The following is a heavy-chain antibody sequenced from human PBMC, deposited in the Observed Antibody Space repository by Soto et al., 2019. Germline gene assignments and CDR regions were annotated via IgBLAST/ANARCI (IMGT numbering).Heavy chain of an antibody. V-gene: IGHV4-4*02. CDR2: IYHRGST. CDR3: ARYSSPRFDY. J-gene: IGHJ4*02. Sequence: QVQLQESGPGRVKPSGTLSLTCAVSGGSISSSNWWSWVREPPGKGLEWIGEIYHRGSTNYNPSLKRRVTISVDKSKNQFSLNLSSVTAADTAVYYCARYSSPRFDYWGQGTLVTVSP. CDR1: GGSISSSNW. D-gene: IGHD6-13*01.